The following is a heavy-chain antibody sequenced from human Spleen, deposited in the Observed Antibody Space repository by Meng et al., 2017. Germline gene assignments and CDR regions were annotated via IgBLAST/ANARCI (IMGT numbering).Heavy chain of an antibody. J-gene: IGHJ6*02. CDR1: EYIFTMYY. Sequence: ASVKVSCKASEYIFTMYYMHWVRQAPGQGLEWMGKINPGGGSTSYAQKFQGRVTMTRDTSTSTVYMELSSLRSEDTAVYYCARAGWQWLVRRNLYYYYGMDVWGQGTTVTVSS. D-gene: IGHD6-19*01. CDR3: ARAGWQWLVRRNLYYYYGMDV. CDR2: INPGGGST. V-gene: IGHV1-46*01.